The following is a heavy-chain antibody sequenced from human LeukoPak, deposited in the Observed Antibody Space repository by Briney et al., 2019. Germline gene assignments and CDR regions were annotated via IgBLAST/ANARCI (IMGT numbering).Heavy chain of an antibody. J-gene: IGHJ4*02. D-gene: IGHD3-3*02. V-gene: IGHV3-9*01. CDR3: AKDMIPMSMVGNPDY. CDR1: GFTFDDYA. Sequence: GGSLRLSCAASGFTFDDYAMHWVRQAPGKGLEWVSGISWNSGSIGYADSVKGRFTTSRDNAKNSLYLQMNSLRAEDTALYYCAKDMIPMSMVGNPDYWGQGTLVTVSS. CDR2: ISWNSGSI.